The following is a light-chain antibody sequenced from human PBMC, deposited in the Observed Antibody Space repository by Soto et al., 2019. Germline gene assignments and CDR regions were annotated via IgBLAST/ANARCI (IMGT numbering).Light chain of an antibody. J-gene: IGKJ1*01. V-gene: IGKV3-15*01. CDR2: GAS. Sequence: EIVMTQSPATLSVSPGEGATLSCRASQSVGTNLARYQQKPGQAPRLLIYGASTRATGIPARFSGSGSGTEFTLTISSLQSEDFAVYYCQQYNNWLGTFGQGTKVDIK. CDR3: QQYNNWLGT. CDR1: QSVGTN.